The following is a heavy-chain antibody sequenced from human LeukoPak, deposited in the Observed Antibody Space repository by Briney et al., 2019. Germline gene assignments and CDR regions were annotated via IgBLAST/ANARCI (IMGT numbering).Heavy chain of an antibody. D-gene: IGHD2-15*01. Sequence: PSETLSLTCTVSGGSISSYYWSWIRQPPGKGLEWIGYIYYSGSTNYNPSLKSRVTISVDTSKNQFSLKLSSVTAADTAVYYCARERYCSGGSCYSGIDYWGREPWSPSPQ. CDR1: GGSISSYY. V-gene: IGHV4-59*01. CDR3: ARERYCSGGSCYSGIDY. J-gene: IGHJ4*02. CDR2: IYYSGST.